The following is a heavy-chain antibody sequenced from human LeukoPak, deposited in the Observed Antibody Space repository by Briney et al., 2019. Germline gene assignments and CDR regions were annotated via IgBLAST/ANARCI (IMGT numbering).Heavy chain of an antibody. Sequence: PGRSLRLSCEVSGFSVGGYALHWVRQAPGKGLEWVAVISFDGSQKYYADSVKGRFTISRDTFKNTLFLQMDSLSGEDTGFYYCARSDRGDYNFDYWGQGPLVTVSS. J-gene: IGHJ4*02. CDR1: GFSVGGYA. V-gene: IGHV3-30*04. CDR2: ISFDGSQK. CDR3: ARSDRGDYNFDY. D-gene: IGHD4-17*01.